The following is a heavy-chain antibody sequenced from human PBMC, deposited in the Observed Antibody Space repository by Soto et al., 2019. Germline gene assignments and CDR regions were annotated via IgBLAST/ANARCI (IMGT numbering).Heavy chain of an antibody. J-gene: IGHJ4*02. Sequence: QVQLQESGPGLVKPSQTLSLTCTVSGGSISSGGYCWRWIRQHPGKGLEWLGYIYYSGSTYYKTSLKSRVTISLDTSKNQFSLKLSSVTAVVTAVYYCARDRGITIFGVRSNYFDYWGQGTLVTVSS. V-gene: IGHV4-31*03. D-gene: IGHD3-3*01. CDR3: ARDRGITIFGVRSNYFDY. CDR2: IYYSGST. CDR1: GGSISSGGYC.